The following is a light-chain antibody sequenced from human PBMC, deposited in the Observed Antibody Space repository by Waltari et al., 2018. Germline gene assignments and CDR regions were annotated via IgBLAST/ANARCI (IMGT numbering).Light chain of an antibody. CDR2: YDT. CDR3: QLWDGSHVV. J-gene: IGLJ2*01. CDR1: DIGGSS. Sequence: SYVLTQPPSVSVAPGEAARISWGGDDIGGSSVHWYQQKAGQAPVLVIYYDTDRPSGIPERFSGSNSGNTATLTIDRVGAGDEADYYCQLWDGSHVVFGGGTKLTVL. V-gene: IGLV3-21*04.